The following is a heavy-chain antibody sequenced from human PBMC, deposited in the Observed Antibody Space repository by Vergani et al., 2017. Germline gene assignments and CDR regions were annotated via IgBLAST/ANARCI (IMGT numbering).Heavy chain of an antibody. J-gene: IGHJ4*02. V-gene: IGHV3-23*01. CDR2: ISDNGGTT. D-gene: IGHD2-2*01. Sequence: EVQLLESGGGLAQPGGSLRLSCAASGFPFRNYAMTWVRQAPGKGLEWVSIISDNGGTTYYADSVKGRITISRDNADNSLYLQMNNLRVEDTAVYFCARDRSGHCSSTKCAYFDYWGQGTLVTVSS. CDR3: ARDRSGHCSSTKCAYFDY. CDR1: GFPFRNYA.